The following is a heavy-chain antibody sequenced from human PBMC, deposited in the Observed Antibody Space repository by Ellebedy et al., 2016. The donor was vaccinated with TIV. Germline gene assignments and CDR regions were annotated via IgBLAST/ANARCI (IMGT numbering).Heavy chain of an antibody. V-gene: IGHV5-51*01. CDR1: GYSFTNYW. Sequence: GESLKISCKGFGYSFTNYWIVWVRQMPGKGLEWMGAISPADSLLRSSPSFQGQVTISADKSISTAYLQWSSLKASDSAMYYCARQSQGGGESGVFDIWGQGTLLTVSS. D-gene: IGHD3-16*01. CDR2: ISPADSLL. J-gene: IGHJ3*02. CDR3: ARQSQGGGESGVFDI.